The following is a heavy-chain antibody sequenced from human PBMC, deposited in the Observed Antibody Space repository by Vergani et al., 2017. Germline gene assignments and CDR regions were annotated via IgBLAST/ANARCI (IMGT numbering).Heavy chain of an antibody. CDR2: TWYDGNNK. CDR1: GFTFNQYG. V-gene: IGHV3-33*01. D-gene: IGHD1-14*01. Sequence: QVQLVESGGGVVPPGRSLRLSCAASGFTFNQYGMHWVRQAPGKGLEWVAVTWYDGNNKQDADSVKGRFTISRDNSKSTMYLQMNSLRDEDTGVYYCARDLRLLYNRFDPWGQGTLVTVSS. CDR3: ARDLRLLYNRFDP. J-gene: IGHJ5*02.